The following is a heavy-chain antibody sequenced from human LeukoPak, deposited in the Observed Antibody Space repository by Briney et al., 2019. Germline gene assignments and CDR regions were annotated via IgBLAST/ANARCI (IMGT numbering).Heavy chain of an antibody. D-gene: IGHD1-1*01. J-gene: IGHJ4*02. Sequence: PSETLSLTCAVHGGSFSGYYWSWIRQPPGKGLEWIGEINHSGSTNYNPSLKSRVTISVDTSKNQFSLKLSSVTAADTAVYYCARGKLERLARTFKTIWVFDYWGQGTLVTVSS. CDR1: GGSFSGYY. V-gene: IGHV4-34*01. CDR3: ARGKLERLARTFKTIWVFDY. CDR2: INHSGST.